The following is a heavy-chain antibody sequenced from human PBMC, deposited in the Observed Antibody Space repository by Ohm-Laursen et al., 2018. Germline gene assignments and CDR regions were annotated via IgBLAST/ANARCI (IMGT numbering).Heavy chain of an antibody. V-gene: IGHV3-30*03. CDR1: GFTFSNYG. CDR3: QAPFNGPDYGMDV. Sequence: SSLRLSCSASGFTFSNYGMHWVRQASGKGLEWVAVISYDGNDKYYADSVKGRFTISRDNSKNTLYLQMNSLRAEDTAVYYCQAPFNGPDYGMDVWGQGTTVTVSS. J-gene: IGHJ6*02. CDR2: ISYDGNDK.